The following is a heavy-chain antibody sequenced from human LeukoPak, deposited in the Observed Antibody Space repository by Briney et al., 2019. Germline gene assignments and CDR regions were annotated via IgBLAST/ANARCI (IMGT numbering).Heavy chain of an antibody. CDR1: GFTFSTYA. Sequence: GGSLRLSCAASGFTFSTYAMNWVRQAPGKGLEWVSYITSGSSPIYYADSVKGRFTISRDNAKNSLYLQMNSLRDEDTAVYYCARESRDIADSTSWYENVYYYYGMDVWGQGTTVTVSS. CDR3: ARESRDIADSTSWYENVYYYYGMDV. V-gene: IGHV3-48*02. J-gene: IGHJ6*02. CDR2: ITSGSSPI. D-gene: IGHD6-13*01.